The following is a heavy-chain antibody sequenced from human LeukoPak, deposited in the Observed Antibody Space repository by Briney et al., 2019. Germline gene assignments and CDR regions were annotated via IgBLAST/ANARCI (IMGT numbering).Heavy chain of an antibody. J-gene: IGHJ4*02. Sequence: SETLSLTCAVYGGSFSGYYWSWIRQPPGKGLEWIGELNHSESTNYNPSLKTRLTITGDTSKKLFSLKLISETAADAPVYYCARVRAKYCTSTSCSATAIKPQRQLLAARLDYWGQGTLVSVSS. D-gene: IGHD2-2*01. V-gene: IGHV4-34*01. CDR2: LNHSEST. CDR3: ARVRAKYCTSTSCSATAIKPQRQLLAARLDY. CDR1: GGSFSGYY.